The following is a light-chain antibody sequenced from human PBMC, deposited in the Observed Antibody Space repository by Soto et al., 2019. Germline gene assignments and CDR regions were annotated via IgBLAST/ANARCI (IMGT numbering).Light chain of an antibody. CDR3: QKYDSAPWT. Sequence: IQMTQSPSSLSASVGDRVIITCRASQGIGNSLAWYQQKAGRVPKLLMHSASTLLSGVPSRFSGSGSGTDFTLTISSLQPEDVATYYCQKYDSAPWTFGQGTKGEIK. CDR2: SAS. V-gene: IGKV1-27*01. CDR1: QGIGNS. J-gene: IGKJ1*01.